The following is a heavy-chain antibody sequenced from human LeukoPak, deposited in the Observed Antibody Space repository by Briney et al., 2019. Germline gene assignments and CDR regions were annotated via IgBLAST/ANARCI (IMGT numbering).Heavy chain of an antibody. V-gene: IGHV3-21*01. J-gene: IGHJ6*02. CDR3: ARARVRGVIKYYYYGMDV. CDR2: ISSSSSYI. CDR1: GFTFSSYS. Sequence: GGSLRLSCAASGFTFSSYSMNWVRQAPGKGLEWVSSISSSSSYIYYAESVKGRFTISRDNAKNSLYLQMNSLRAEDTAVYYCARARVRGVIKYYYYGMDVWGQGTTVTVSS. D-gene: IGHD3-10*01.